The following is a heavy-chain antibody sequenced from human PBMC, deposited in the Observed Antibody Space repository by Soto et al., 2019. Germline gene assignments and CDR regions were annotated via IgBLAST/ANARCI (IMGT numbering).Heavy chain of an antibody. V-gene: IGHV4-30-2*01. D-gene: IGHD6-6*01. J-gene: IGHJ5*02. CDR3: ARVKDSSSSFWFDP. CDR1: GGSISSGGYS. CDR2: IYHSGST. Sequence: SETLSLTCAVSGGSISSGGYSWSWIRQPPGKGLEWIGYIYHSGSTYYNPSLKSRVTISVDRSKNQFSLKLSSVTAADTAVYYCARVKDSSSSFWFDPWGQGTLVTVSS.